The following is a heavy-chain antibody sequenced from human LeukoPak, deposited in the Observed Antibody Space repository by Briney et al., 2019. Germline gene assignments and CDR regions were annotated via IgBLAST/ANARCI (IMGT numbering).Heavy chain of an antibody. CDR1: GGSISSYY. D-gene: IGHD1-26*01. J-gene: IGHJ6*02. V-gene: IGHV4-4*07. Sequence: PSETLSLTCTVSGGSISSYYWSWTRQPAGKGLEWIGRIYTSGSTNYNPSLKSRVTMSVDTSKNQFSLKLSSVTAADTAVYYCARRSLVRTVGYYYAMDVWGQGTTVTVSS. CDR2: IYTSGST. CDR3: ARRSLVRTVGYYYAMDV.